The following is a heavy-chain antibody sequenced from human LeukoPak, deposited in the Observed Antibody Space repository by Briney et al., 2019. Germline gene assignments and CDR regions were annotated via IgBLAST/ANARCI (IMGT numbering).Heavy chain of an antibody. Sequence: GGSLRLSCAVSGFIFEDYGMSWVRQAPGKGLEWVSYISSSSSTIYYADSVKGRFTISRDNAKNSLYLQMNSLRAEDTAVYYCARDAPPIYDFWSGYPHHYFDYWGQGTLVTVSS. V-gene: IGHV3-48*01. CDR2: ISSSSSTI. D-gene: IGHD3-3*01. J-gene: IGHJ4*02. CDR1: GFIFEDYG. CDR3: ARDAPPIYDFWSGYPHHYFDY.